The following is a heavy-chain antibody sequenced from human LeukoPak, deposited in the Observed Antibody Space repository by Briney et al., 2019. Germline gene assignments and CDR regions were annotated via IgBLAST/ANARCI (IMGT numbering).Heavy chain of an antibody. CDR3: ARASIITIFGVDPHYFDY. J-gene: IGHJ4*02. D-gene: IGHD3-3*01. Sequence: SETLSLTCTVSGGSISSYYWSWIRQPPGKGLEWIGYIYYSGSTNYNPSLKSRVTISVDTSKNQFSLKLSSVTAADTAVYYCARASIITIFGVDPHYFDYWGQGTLVTVSS. V-gene: IGHV4-59*01. CDR2: IYYSGST. CDR1: GGSISSYY.